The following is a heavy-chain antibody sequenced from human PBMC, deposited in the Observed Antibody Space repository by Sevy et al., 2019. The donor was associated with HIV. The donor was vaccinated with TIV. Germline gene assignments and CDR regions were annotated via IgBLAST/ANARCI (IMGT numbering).Heavy chain of an antibody. CDR2: IKSKTDGGTT. D-gene: IGHD2-15*01. CDR3: TSRSRTAVVAADHDY. Sequence: GGSLRLSCAASGFTFSNAWMSWVRQAPGKGLEWVGRIKSKTDGGTTDYAASVKGRFTISRDDSKNTLYLQMNSLKTEDTAVYYCTSRSRTAVVAADHDYWGQGTLVTVSS. V-gene: IGHV3-15*01. CDR1: GFTFSNAW. J-gene: IGHJ4*02.